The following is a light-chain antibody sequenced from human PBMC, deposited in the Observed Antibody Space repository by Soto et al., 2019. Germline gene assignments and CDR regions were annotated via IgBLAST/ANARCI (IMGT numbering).Light chain of an antibody. Sequence: QSALTQPPSASGSPGQSVTISCTGTSSDVGGYNYVSWYQQHPGKAPKLMLYEVSKRPSGVPDRFSGSKSGNTASLTVSGLQAEDEADYYCSPYAGSNNFEVFGTGTKLTVL. CDR1: SSDVGGYNY. CDR2: EVS. V-gene: IGLV2-8*01. CDR3: SPYAGSNNFEV. J-gene: IGLJ1*01.